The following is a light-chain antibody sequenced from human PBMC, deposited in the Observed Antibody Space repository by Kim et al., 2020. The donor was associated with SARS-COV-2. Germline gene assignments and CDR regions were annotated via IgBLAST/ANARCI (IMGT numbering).Light chain of an antibody. Sequence: ASLGDRVTITCRASQDVSTWVAWFQQKPGKAPQCLIYAASTLQSGVPSRFSGSGSGTHFTLTISSLQPEDFATYYCQQYTDYPITFGQGTRLEIK. CDR2: AAS. V-gene: IGKV1D-16*01. CDR3: QQYTDYPIT. CDR1: QDVSTW. J-gene: IGKJ5*01.